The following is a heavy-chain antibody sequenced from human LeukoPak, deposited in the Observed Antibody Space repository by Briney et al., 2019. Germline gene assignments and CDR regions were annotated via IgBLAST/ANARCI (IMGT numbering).Heavy chain of an antibody. CDR2: MNPNSGNT. Sequence: GASVKVSCKASGYTFTSYDINWVRQATGQGLEWMGWMNPNSGNTGYAQKFQGRVTMTRNTSISTAYMELSSLRSEDTAVYYCAREEGSGGSGISNYYYYMDVWGKGTTVTVSS. V-gene: IGHV1-8*01. CDR3: AREEGSGGSGISNYYYYMDV. J-gene: IGHJ6*03. D-gene: IGHD3-10*01. CDR1: GYTFTSYD.